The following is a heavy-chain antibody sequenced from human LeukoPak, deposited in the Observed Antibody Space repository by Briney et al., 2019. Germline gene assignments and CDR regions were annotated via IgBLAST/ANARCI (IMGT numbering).Heavy chain of an antibody. CDR3: AKGNKLLRAARPPFDY. CDR2: ISGSGGST. Sequence: GGSLRLSCAASGFTFSSFAMSWVRQAPGKGLEWVSAISGSGGSTYYADSVKGRFTISRDNSKNTLYLQMNSLRAEDTAVYYCAKGNKLLRAARPPFDYWGQGTLVTVSS. J-gene: IGHJ4*02. CDR1: GFTFSSFA. V-gene: IGHV3-23*01. D-gene: IGHD6-6*01.